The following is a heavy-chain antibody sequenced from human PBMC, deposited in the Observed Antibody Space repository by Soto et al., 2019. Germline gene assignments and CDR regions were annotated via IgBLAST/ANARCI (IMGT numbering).Heavy chain of an antibody. D-gene: IGHD3-16*02. CDR2: ISSSGATI. V-gene: IGHV3-11*01. J-gene: IGHJ2*01. Sequence: APGKGLEWFSYISSSGATIYYTDSVKGRFTISRDNAKNSLYLQMNSLSPEDTAVYYCARIFLFFHAEGGIRVTVPVSAFLLTSSSDL. CDR3: ARIFLFFHAEGGIRVTVPVSAFLLTSSSDL.